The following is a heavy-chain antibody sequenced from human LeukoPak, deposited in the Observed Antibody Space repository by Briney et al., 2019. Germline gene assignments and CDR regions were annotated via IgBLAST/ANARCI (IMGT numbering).Heavy chain of an antibody. CDR3: TREGSSSSY. CDR2: IYHSGST. J-gene: IGHJ4*02. CDR1: GGSISSYY. D-gene: IGHD6-13*01. V-gene: IGHV4-59*12. Sequence: SETLSLTCTVSGGSISSYYWSWIRQPPGKGLEWIGYIYHSGSTNYNPSLKSRVTISIDTSNNQFSLKLSSVTAADTAVYYCTREGSSSSYWGQGTLVTVSS.